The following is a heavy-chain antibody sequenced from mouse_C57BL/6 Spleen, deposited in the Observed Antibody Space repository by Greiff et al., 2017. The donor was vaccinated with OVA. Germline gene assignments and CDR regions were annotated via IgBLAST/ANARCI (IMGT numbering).Heavy chain of an antibody. CDR2: IHPNSGST. CDR1: GYTFTSYW. Sequence: QVQLQQPGAELVKPGASVKLSCKASGYTFTSYWMHWVKQRPGQGLEWIGMIHPNSGSTNYNEKFKSKATLTVDKSSSTAYMQLSSLTSEDSAVYYCARKGSSYEDYFDYWGQGTTLTVSS. V-gene: IGHV1-64*01. CDR3: ARKGSSYEDYFDY. D-gene: IGHD1-1*01. J-gene: IGHJ2*01.